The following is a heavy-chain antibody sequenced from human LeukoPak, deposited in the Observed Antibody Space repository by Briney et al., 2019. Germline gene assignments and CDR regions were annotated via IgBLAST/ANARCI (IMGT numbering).Heavy chain of an antibody. CDR3: ARGGVTAKGYYYGMDV. CDR1: GYTFTSYD. V-gene: IGHV1-8*01. J-gene: IGHJ6*02. CDR2: MNPNSGNT. Sequence: ASVKVSFKASGYTFTSYDINWVRQATGQGLEWMGWMNPNSGNTGYAQKFQGRVTMTRNTSISTAYMELSSLRSEDTAVYYCARGGVTAKGYYYGMDVWGQGTTVTVSS.